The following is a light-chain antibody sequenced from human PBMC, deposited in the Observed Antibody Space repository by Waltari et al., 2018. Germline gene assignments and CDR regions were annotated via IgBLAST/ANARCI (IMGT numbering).Light chain of an antibody. J-gene: IGKJ1*01. V-gene: IGKV3-20*01. Sequence: ENVLTQSPGTLSLSPGGRATLSCRASESVSVDYLAWYQQKPGQAPRLLIYDASTRATGVPVRFSGSGSGTDFTLTISRLEPEDFAVYYCQQYGSLPWTFGQGTKVDIK. CDR2: DAS. CDR3: QQYGSLPWT. CDR1: ESVSVDY.